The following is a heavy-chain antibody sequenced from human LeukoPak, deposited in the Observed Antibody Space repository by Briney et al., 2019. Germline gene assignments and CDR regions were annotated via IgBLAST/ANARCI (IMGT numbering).Heavy chain of an antibody. CDR1: GFTVSSNY. V-gene: IGHV3-66*01. Sequence: GGSLRLSCAASGFTVSSNYMSWVRQAPGKGLEWVSVIYSGGSTYYADSVKGRFTISRDNSKNTLYLQMNSLRAEGTAVYYCARDAYSSGWYFDYWGQGTLVTVSS. J-gene: IGHJ4*02. D-gene: IGHD6-19*01. CDR3: ARDAYSSGWYFDY. CDR2: IYSGGST.